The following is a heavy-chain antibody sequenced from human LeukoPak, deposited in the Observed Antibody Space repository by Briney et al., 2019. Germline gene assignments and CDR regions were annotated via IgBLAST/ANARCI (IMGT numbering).Heavy chain of an antibody. V-gene: IGHV3-30*02. CDR3: GRGHWGLDY. Sequence: GGSLRLSCAASGFAFSSYGMHWVRQAPGKGLEWVAFIRYDGSNKYYADSVKGRFTTSRDNAKSSLYLQMNSLRAEDTAVYYCGRGHWGLDYWGQGALVTVSS. CDR2: IRYDGSNK. D-gene: IGHD7-27*01. CDR1: GFAFSSYG. J-gene: IGHJ4*02.